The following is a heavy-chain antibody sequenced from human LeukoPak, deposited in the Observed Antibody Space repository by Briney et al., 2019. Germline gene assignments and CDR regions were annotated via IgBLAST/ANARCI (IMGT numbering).Heavy chain of an antibody. Sequence: SETLSLTCTVSGGSISSSSYYWGWIRQPPGKGLEWIGSIYYSGSTHYNPSLKSRVTISVDTSKNQFSLKLSSVTAADTAVYYCAGWGYYDSSGVNYWGQGTLVTVSS. D-gene: IGHD3-22*01. CDR2: IYYSGST. J-gene: IGHJ4*02. CDR1: GGSISSSSYY. V-gene: IGHV4-39*07. CDR3: AGWGYYDSSGVNY.